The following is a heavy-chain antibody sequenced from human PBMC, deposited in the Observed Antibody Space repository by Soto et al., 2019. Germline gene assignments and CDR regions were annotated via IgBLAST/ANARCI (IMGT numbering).Heavy chain of an antibody. CDR1: GFTFSSYG. D-gene: IGHD3-3*01. Sequence: GGSLRLSCAASGFTFSSYGMHWVRQAPGKGLEWVAVIWYDGSNKYHADSVKGRFTISRDNSKNTLYLQMNSLRAEDTAVYYCARDLLEGFWSDVNDAFDIWGQGTMVTVSS. CDR2: IWYDGSNK. V-gene: IGHV3-33*01. CDR3: ARDLLEGFWSDVNDAFDI. J-gene: IGHJ3*02.